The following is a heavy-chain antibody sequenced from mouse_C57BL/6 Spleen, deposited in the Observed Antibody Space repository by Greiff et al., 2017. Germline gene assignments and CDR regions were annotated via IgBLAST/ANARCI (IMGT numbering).Heavy chain of an antibody. CDR3: ASCDYYDYGEERDYFDY. J-gene: IGHJ2*01. V-gene: IGHV1-82*01. D-gene: IGHD2-4*01. Sequence: VQLQQSGPELVKPGASVKISCKASGYAFSSSWMNWVKQRPGKGLEWIGRIYPGDGDTNYNGKFKGKATLTADKSSSTAYMQLSSLTSEDSAVYFCASCDYYDYGEERDYFDYWGQGTTLTVSS. CDR1: GYAFSSSW. CDR2: IYPGDGDT.